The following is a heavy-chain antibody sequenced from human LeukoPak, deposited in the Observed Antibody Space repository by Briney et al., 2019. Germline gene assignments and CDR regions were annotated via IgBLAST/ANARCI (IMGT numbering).Heavy chain of an antibody. Sequence: PSQTLSLTCTVSGGSISSGSYYWSWIRQPAGKGLEWIGRIYTSGSTNYNPSLKSRVTISVDTSKNQFSLKLSSVTAADTAVYYCARGSPTGHVTYFDYWGQGTLVTVSS. J-gene: IGHJ4*02. D-gene: IGHD1-1*01. CDR3: ARGSPTGHVTYFDY. CDR1: GGSISSGSYY. V-gene: IGHV4-61*02. CDR2: IYTSGST.